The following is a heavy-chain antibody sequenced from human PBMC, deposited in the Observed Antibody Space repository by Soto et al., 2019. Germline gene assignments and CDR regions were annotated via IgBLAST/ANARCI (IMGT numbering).Heavy chain of an antibody. D-gene: IGHD5-18*01. Sequence: SETLSLTCTVSGGSISSGDYYWSWIRQPPGKGLEWIGYIYYSGSTYYNPSLKSRVTISVDTSKNQFSLKLSSVTAADTAVYYCARTGYGYGYVDYWGQGTLVTVSS. J-gene: IGHJ4*02. CDR2: IYYSGST. CDR1: GGSISSGDYY. V-gene: IGHV4-30-4*01. CDR3: ARTGYGYGYVDY.